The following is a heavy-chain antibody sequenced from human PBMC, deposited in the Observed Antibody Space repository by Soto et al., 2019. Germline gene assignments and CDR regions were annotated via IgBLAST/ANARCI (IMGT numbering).Heavy chain of an antibody. V-gene: IGHV4-39*01. CDR1: GSSISSSSHY. Sequence: SETLSLTCTFGGSSISSSSHYWGWIRQPPGKGLEWIGSIYYSGSTYYNPSLKSRVTISVDTSKNQFSLKLSSVTAADTAVYYCARHGSSGYSVYYYYYGMDVWGQGTTVT. J-gene: IGHJ6*02. CDR3: ARHGSSGYSVYYYYYGMDV. D-gene: IGHD3-22*01. CDR2: IYYSGST.